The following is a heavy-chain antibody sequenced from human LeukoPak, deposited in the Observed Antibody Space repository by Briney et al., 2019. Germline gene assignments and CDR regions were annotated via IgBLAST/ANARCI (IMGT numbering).Heavy chain of an antibody. Sequence: PGGSLRLSCAASGFTFSNYAMHWVRQAPGKGLEWVSSISSSSSYIYYADSVKGRFTISRDNAKNSLYLQMNSLRAEDTAVYYCARVASSGWSDWGQGTLVTVSS. CDR1: GFTFSNYA. V-gene: IGHV3-21*01. J-gene: IGHJ4*02. CDR3: ARVASSGWSD. CDR2: ISSSSSYI. D-gene: IGHD6-19*01.